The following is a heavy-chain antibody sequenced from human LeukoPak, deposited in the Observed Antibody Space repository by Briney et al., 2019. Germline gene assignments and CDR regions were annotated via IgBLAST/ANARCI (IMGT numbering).Heavy chain of an antibody. V-gene: IGHV3-11*04. Sequence: GGSLRLSCAASDFTVSSNYMSWIRQAPGKGLEWVSYITSSGSTIYYADSVKGRFTISRDNAKNSLYLQMNSLRAEDTAVYYCARIGLPLYYYYMDVWGKGTTVTVSS. CDR2: ITSSGSTI. CDR3: ARIGLPLYYYYMDV. CDR1: DFTVSSNY. J-gene: IGHJ6*03.